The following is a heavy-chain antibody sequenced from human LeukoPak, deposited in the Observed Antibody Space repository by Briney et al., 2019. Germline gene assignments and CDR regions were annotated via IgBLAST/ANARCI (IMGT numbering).Heavy chain of an antibody. V-gene: IGHV3-48*01. CDR3: ARRSEFGGLYYMDV. J-gene: IGHJ6*03. CDR2: ISGSSGTI. D-gene: IGHD3-16*01. CDR1: GFTFSSYS. Sequence: GGSLRLSCAASGFTFSSYSMNWVRQAPGKGLEWVSYISGSSGTIYYADSVKGRFTISRDNAKSSLYLQMNSLRAEDTAVYYCARRSEFGGLYYMDVWGKGTTVTVSS.